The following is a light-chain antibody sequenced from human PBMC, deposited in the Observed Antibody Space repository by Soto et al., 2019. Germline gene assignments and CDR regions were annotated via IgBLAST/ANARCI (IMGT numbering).Light chain of an antibody. CDR3: QQYGSSGT. CDR2: GAS. V-gene: IGKV3-20*01. CDR1: QSVSNNY. J-gene: IGKJ1*01. Sequence: EIVLTQSPGTLSLSPGERATLCCRASQSVSNNYLAWYQQKPGQAPRLLICGASNRATGIPDRFSGSGSGTDFTLTISRLEPEDFAVYYCQQYGSSGTFGQGTKVDIK.